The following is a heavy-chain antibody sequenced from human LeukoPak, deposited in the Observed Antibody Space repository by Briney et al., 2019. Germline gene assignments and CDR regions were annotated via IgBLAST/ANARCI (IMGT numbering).Heavy chain of an antibody. D-gene: IGHD2-2*01. Sequence: GGSLRLSCAASGFTFSSYGMHWVRQAPGKGLEWVAVIRYDGSNKYYADSVKGRVTISRDNSKNTLYLQMNSLRAEDTAVYYCATEVVPAAISDYWGQGTLVTVSS. J-gene: IGHJ4*02. CDR1: GFTFSSYG. CDR2: IRYDGSNK. V-gene: IGHV3-30*02. CDR3: ATEVVPAAISDY.